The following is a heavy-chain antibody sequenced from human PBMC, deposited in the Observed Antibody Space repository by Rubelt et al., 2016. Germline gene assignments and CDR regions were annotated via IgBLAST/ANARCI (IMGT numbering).Heavy chain of an antibody. D-gene: IGHD3-16*02. CDR1: TSYG. CDR3: ARGRLRLGELSGYDAFDI. Sequence: TSYGISWVRQAPGQGLEWMGWISAYNGNTNYAQKLQGRVTMTTDTSTSTAYMELRCLRSDDTAVYYCARGRLRLGELSGYDAFDIWGQGTMVTVSS. V-gene: IGHV1-18*01. J-gene: IGHJ3*02. CDR2: ISAYNGNT.